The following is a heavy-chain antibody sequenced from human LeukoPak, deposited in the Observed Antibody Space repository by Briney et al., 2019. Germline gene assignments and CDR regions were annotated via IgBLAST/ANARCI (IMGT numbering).Heavy chain of an antibody. J-gene: IGHJ4*02. D-gene: IGHD4-11*01. CDR3: ANTVGHYSHN. CDR1: GLTFSSHG. CDR2: ISGSGDTT. Sequence: GGSLRLSCAASGLTFSSHGMSWVRQAPEKGLEWVSGISGSGDTTYYADSVKGRFTISRDNSKNTLYLQMNSLRDEDTAVYYCANTVGHYSHNWGQGTLVTVSS. V-gene: IGHV3-23*01.